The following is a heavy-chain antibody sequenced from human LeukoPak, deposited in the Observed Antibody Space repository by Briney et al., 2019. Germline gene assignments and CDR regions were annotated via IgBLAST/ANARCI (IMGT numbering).Heavy chain of an antibody. CDR2: IRYDGSNK. CDR1: GFTFSSYG. CDR3: AKMGEIVVVPAAYFDY. D-gene: IGHD2-2*01. V-gene: IGHV3-30*02. J-gene: IGHJ4*02. Sequence: PGGSLRLSCAASGFTFSSYGMHWVRQAPGKGLEWVAFIRYDGSNKYYADSVKGRFTISRDNSKNTLYLQMNSLRAEDTAVYYCAKMGEIVVVPAAYFDYWGQGTLVTVSS.